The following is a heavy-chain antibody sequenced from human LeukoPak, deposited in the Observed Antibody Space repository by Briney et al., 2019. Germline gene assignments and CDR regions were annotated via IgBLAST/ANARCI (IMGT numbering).Heavy chain of an antibody. CDR1: GFTFDDYV. J-gene: IGHJ4*02. V-gene: IGHV3-9*01. D-gene: IGHD4-17*01. CDR3: AKDGPDYGDYYFDY. Sequence: GGSLRLSCAASGFTFDDYVMHWVRQAPGEGLEWVSGISWTSGSIAYADSVKGRFTISRDNAKNSLYLQMNSLRAEDTALYYCAKDGPDYGDYYFDYWGQGTLVTVSS. CDR2: ISWTSGSI.